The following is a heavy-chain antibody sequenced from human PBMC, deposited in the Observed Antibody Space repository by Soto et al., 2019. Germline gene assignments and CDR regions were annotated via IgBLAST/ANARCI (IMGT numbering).Heavy chain of an antibody. J-gene: IGHJ4*02. CDR1: GFTFDEYA. CDR2: ISWNSGSI. Sequence: GGSLRLSCAASGFTFDEYAMHWVRQPPGKGLEWVSGISWNSGSIGYADSVRGRFTISRDNAKNSLYLQMNSLRAEDTAFYYCVKDMGGRGGAAGLNDYWGPGTLVTVSS. V-gene: IGHV3-9*01. D-gene: IGHD3-16*01. CDR3: VKDMGGRGGAAGLNDY.